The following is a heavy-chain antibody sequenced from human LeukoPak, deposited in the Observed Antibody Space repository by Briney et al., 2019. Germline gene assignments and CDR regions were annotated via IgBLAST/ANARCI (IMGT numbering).Heavy chain of an antibody. CDR3: ARDLRGSNAY. D-gene: IGHD1-26*01. CDR2: ISSNGGST. J-gene: IGHJ4*01. Sequence: GGSLRLSCAASGLTFSSYAMHWVRQAPGKRLEYVSGISSNGGSTNYANSVKGRFTIPRDNSKNTLYLQMGSLRVEDMAVYYCARDLRGSNAYWGHGTPVTVSS. CDR1: GLTFSSYA. V-gene: IGHV3-64*01.